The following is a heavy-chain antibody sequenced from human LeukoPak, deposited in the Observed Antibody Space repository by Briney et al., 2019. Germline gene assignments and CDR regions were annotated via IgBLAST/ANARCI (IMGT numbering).Heavy chain of an antibody. D-gene: IGHD3-22*01. CDR3: AKGDYYDSSGYFDY. CDR1: GFTVSSYA. V-gene: IGHV3-23*01. Sequence: GGSLRLSCAASGFTVSSYAMSWVRQAPGKGLEWVSAISGSGGSTYYADSVKGRFNISRDNSKNTLYLQMNSLRAEDTAVYYCAKGDYYDSSGYFDYWGQGTLVTVSS. CDR2: ISGSGGST. J-gene: IGHJ4*02.